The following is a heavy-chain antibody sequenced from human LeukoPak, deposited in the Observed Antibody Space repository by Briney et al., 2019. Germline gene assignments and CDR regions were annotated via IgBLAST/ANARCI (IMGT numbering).Heavy chain of an antibody. Sequence: ASVKVSCKVSGYTLTELSMHWVRQAPGKGLEWMGGFDPEDGETIYAQKFQGRVTMTEDTSTDTAYMELSSLRSEDTAVYYCETGQWLVTVFDYWGQGTLVTVSS. CDR2: FDPEDGET. CDR1: GYTLTELS. D-gene: IGHD6-19*01. CDR3: ETGQWLVTVFDY. J-gene: IGHJ4*02. V-gene: IGHV1-24*01.